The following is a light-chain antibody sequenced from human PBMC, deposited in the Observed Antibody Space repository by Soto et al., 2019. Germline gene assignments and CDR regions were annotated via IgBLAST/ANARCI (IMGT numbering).Light chain of an antibody. Sequence: DIVMTQSPDSLAVSLGERATINCKSSQRVLYSSNNKNYLAWYQQKPVQPPKLLIYWASTRESGVPDRFSGSGSGTDFTLTISSLQAEDVAVYYCQQYYSIPKTFGQGTKLEIK. V-gene: IGKV4-1*01. CDR2: WAS. J-gene: IGKJ2*01. CDR1: QRVLYSSNNKNY. CDR3: QQYYSIPKT.